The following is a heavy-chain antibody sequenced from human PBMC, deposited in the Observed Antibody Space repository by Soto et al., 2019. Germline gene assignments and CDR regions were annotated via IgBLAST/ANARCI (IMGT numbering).Heavy chain of an antibody. J-gene: IGHJ4*02. Sequence: EVQLVESGGGLVQPGGSLRLSCAASGLTFSTSWMSWVRQAPGKGLEWVANIKEDGSEKYYLVSLKGRFTISRDNAKNSLYLQMNSLRAEDTAVYYCASLRGVYSDGFHFDYWGQGTLVTVSS. CDR1: GLTFSTSW. CDR3: ASLRGVYSDGFHFDY. V-gene: IGHV3-7*05. CDR2: IKEDGSEK. D-gene: IGHD5-18*01.